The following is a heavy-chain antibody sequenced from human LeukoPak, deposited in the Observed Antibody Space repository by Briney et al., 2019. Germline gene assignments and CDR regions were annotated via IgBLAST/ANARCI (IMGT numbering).Heavy chain of an antibody. D-gene: IGHD5-12*01. V-gene: IGHV4-39*07. CDR3: ARSRNSGYESFDY. CDR2: IYYSGSN. J-gene: IGHJ4*02. CDR1: AASISRSSYY. Sequence: PSQSLSLTCTVSAASISRSSYYSGWIRQPPWKGLEWIGSIYYSGSNYYTPSLKSRVTISVDTCKNQFSLKLSSVTAADTAVYYCARSRNSGYESFDYWGQGTLVTVSS.